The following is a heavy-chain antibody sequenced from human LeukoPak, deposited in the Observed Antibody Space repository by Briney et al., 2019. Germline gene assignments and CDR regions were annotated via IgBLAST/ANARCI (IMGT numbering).Heavy chain of an antibody. V-gene: IGHV3-21*01. CDR1: GFTFSSYS. CDR2: ISSSSSYI. Sequence: QTGGSLRLSCAASGFTFSSYSMNWVRQAPGKGLEWVLSISSSSSYIYYADSVKGRSTISRDNAKNSLYLQMNSLRAEDTAVYYCAREWKFDSSGHYSTSGDYWGQGTLVTVSS. D-gene: IGHD3-22*01. J-gene: IGHJ4*02. CDR3: AREWKFDSSGHYSTSGDY.